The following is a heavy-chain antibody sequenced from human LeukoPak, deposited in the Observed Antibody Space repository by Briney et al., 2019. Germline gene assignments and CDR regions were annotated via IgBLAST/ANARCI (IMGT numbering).Heavy chain of an antibody. CDR3: ARAPRRGPLDY. J-gene: IGHJ4*02. Sequence: GGSLRPSCAASGFTVSSNYMSWVRQAPGKGLEWVSVIYSGGSTYYADSVKGRFSISRDNSENTLYLQMNSLRAEDTAVYYCARAPRRGPLDYWGQGTLVTVSS. CDR2: IYSGGST. D-gene: IGHD3-10*01. V-gene: IGHV3-53*01. CDR1: GFTVSSNY.